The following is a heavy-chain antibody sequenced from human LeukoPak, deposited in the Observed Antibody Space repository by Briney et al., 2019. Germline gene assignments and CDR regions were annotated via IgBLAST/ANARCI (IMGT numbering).Heavy chain of an antibody. Sequence: SETLSLTCTVSGGSISSSSYYWGWIRQPPGKGLEWIGSIYYSGSTYYNPSLKSRVTISVDTSKNQFSLKLSSVTAADTAVYYRARIGQQQLVIYWGQGTLVTVSS. V-gene: IGHV4-39*07. CDR2: IYYSGST. J-gene: IGHJ4*02. CDR3: ARIGQQQLVIY. CDR1: GGSISSSSYY. D-gene: IGHD6-13*01.